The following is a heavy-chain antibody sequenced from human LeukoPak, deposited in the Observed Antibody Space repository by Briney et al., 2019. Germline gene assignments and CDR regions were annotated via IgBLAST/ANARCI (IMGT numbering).Heavy chain of an antibody. J-gene: IGHJ5*02. Sequence: PSQTLSLTCTVSGGSISSGDYYWSWIRQPPGKGLEWIGYIYYSGSTYYNPSLKSRVTISVDTSKNQFSLKLSSVTAADTAVYYCASVSWFGELLSNWFDPWGQGTLVTVSS. D-gene: IGHD3-10*01. CDR1: GGSISSGDYY. CDR2: IYYSGST. V-gene: IGHV4-30-4*01. CDR3: ASVSWFGELLSNWFDP.